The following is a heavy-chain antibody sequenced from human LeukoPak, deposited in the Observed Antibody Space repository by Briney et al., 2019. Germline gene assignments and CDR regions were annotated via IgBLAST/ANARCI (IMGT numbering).Heavy chain of an antibody. CDR1: GFTFSSYW. V-gene: IGHV3-7*01. Sequence: GGSLRLSCAASGFTFSSYWMSWVRRAPGKGLEWVANIKQDGSEKYYVDSVKGRFTISRDNAKNSLYLQMNSLRAEDTAVYYCARSEVVAGPWFDYWGQGTLVTVSS. J-gene: IGHJ4*02. D-gene: IGHD6-6*01. CDR2: IKQDGSEK. CDR3: ARSEVVAGPWFDY.